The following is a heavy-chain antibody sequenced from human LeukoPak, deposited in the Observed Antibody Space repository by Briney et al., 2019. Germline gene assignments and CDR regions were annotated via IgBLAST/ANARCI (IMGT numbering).Heavy chain of an antibody. J-gene: IGHJ4*02. CDR3: ARVHGWAFDY. CDR2: IRHKADSYTT. Sequence: PGGPLRFSCAASGFTFSVLYMDWVRQAPGKGLEWVSRIRHKADSYTTEYAAYVKGRFTISSNDSKNSLYLQMNSLTTEDTAVYYCARVHGWAFDYWGQGTLVTVSS. D-gene: IGHD1-26*01. V-gene: IGHV3-72*01. CDR1: GFTFSVLY.